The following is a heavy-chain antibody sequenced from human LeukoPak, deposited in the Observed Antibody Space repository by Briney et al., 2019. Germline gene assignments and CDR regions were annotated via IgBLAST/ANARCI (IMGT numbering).Heavy chain of an antibody. CDR3: ARSGTRSGGAFDI. J-gene: IGHJ3*02. CDR2: VYSSGST. Sequence: SETLSLTCSVSGGSISGYYWSWIRQSPGKGLEWIAYVYSSGSTNYNPSLYSRVTISLDTSKNQFSLKLSSVTAADTAVYFCARSGTRSGGAFDIWGQGTMVTVSS. V-gene: IGHV4-59*08. D-gene: IGHD4-23*01. CDR1: GGSISGYY.